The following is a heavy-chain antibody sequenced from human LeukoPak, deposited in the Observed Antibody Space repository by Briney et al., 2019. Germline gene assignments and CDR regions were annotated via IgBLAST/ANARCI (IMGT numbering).Heavy chain of an antibody. J-gene: IGHJ4*02. CDR3: ARRRDMVRGVIMAKKAYDFDY. V-gene: IGHV4-34*01. CDR1: GGSFTGYY. D-gene: IGHD3-10*01. CDR2: INHSGST. Sequence: SETLSLNCAVYGGSFTGYYWSWIRQPPGNGLEWIGEINHSGSTNYNPSLKSGVTISGDTSKNQFSLKRSSVTAADTAVYYCARRRDMVRGVIMAKKAYDFDYWGQGTLVTVSS.